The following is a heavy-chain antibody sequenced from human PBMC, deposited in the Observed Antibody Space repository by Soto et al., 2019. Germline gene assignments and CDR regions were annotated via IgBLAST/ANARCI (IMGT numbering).Heavy chain of an antibody. Sequence: QVQLVESGGGVVQPGRSLRLSCAASGFTFCSYGMHWVRQAPGKGLEWVAVIWYDGSNKYYADSVKGRFTISRDNSKNTLYLQMNSLRAEDTAVYYCARDLGEWEPPDYWGQGTLVTVSS. CDR2: IWYDGSNK. D-gene: IGHD1-26*01. V-gene: IGHV3-33*01. CDR3: ARDLGEWEPPDY. J-gene: IGHJ4*02. CDR1: GFTFCSYG.